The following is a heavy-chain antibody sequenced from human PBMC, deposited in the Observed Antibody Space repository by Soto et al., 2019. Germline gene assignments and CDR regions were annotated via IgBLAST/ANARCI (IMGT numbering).Heavy chain of an antibody. V-gene: IGHV3-9*01. Sequence: SLRLSCAASGFTFDDYAMHWVRQAPGKGLEWVSGISWNSGSIGYAESVKGRFTISRDNAKNSMYLQMNSLRAEDTALYYCAKDTGRGLVVADHYYYYGMDVWGQGTTVTVSS. CDR2: ISWNSGSI. CDR1: GFTFDDYA. D-gene: IGHD2-15*01. CDR3: AKDTGRGLVVADHYYYYGMDV. J-gene: IGHJ6*02.